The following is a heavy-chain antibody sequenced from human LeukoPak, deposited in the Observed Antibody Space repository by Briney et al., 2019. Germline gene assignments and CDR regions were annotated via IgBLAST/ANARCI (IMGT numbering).Heavy chain of an antibody. CDR1: GYTFNNHY. V-gene: IGHV1-46*02. J-gene: IGHJ4*02. D-gene: IGHD6-19*01. CDR2: INPSGGST. CDR3: ARQGTYSSAIGMGY. Sequence: SVKVSCKASGYTFNNHYMYWVRQAPGQGLEWMGVINPSGGSTSYAQKFQGRVTMTRDTSTRTVYMEVNSLRSEDTAVYYCARQGTYSSAIGMGYWGQGTLVTVSS.